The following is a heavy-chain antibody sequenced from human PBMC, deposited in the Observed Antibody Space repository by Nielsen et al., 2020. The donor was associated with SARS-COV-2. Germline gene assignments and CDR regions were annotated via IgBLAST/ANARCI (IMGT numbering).Heavy chain of an antibody. J-gene: IGHJ6*02. V-gene: IGHV3-23*01. CDR2: ISGSGGST. CDR3: TRHEALVAGTEGYYYYGMDV. Sequence: WIRQPPGKGLEWASAISGSGGSTYYADSVKGRFTISRDNSKNTLYLQMNSLKTEDTAVYYCTRHEALVAGTEGYYYYGMDVWGQGTTVTVSS. D-gene: IGHD6-19*01.